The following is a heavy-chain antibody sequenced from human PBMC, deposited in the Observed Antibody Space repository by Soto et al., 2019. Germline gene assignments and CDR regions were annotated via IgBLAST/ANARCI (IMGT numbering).Heavy chain of an antibody. J-gene: IGHJ4*02. V-gene: IGHV4-31*03. CDR2: IYYSGST. CDR1: GGSISSGGYY. D-gene: IGHD1-26*01. Sequence: SETLSLTCTVSGGSISSGGYYWSWIRQHPGKGLEWIGYIYYSGSTYYNPSLKSRVTISVDTSKNQFSLKLSSVTAADTAVYYCARSSSPWYYFDYWGQGTLVTVSS. CDR3: ARSSSPWYYFDY.